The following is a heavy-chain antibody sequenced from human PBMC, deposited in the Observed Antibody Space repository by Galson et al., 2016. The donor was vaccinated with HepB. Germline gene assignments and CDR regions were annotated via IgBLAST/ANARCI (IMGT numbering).Heavy chain of an antibody. D-gene: IGHD1-1*01. V-gene: IGHV1-8*01. CDR2: MNPNSGNT. J-gene: IGHJ5*02. Sequence: SVKVSCKASGYTFTSYDINWVRQATGQGLEWLGWMNPNSGNTGYAQKFQGRVTMTRDTSISTAYMELSSLRSDDTAIYYCARNPIETGYFDPWGQGTLVTVSS. CDR1: GYTFTSYD. CDR3: ARNPIETGYFDP.